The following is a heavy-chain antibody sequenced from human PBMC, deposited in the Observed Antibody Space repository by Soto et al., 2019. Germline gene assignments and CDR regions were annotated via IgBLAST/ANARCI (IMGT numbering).Heavy chain of an antibody. D-gene: IGHD6-25*01. V-gene: IGHV3-23*01. J-gene: IGHJ3*01. CDR1: GFTLSMSA. Sequence: EVQLMESGGGLVQPGGSPRLSCASSGFTLSMSAVNWVRQAPGKGLEWVSYISDSGDRTYYADSVKGRFTISRDRSKNTVALQMDSRRAEDTAVYYCAKDRGIIGKAGDAFDVWGQGTKVTVSS. CDR3: AKDRGIIGKAGDAFDV. CDR2: ISDSGDRT.